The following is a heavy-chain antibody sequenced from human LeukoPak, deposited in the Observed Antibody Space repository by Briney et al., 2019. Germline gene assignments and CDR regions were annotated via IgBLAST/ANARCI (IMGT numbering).Heavy chain of an antibody. CDR2: IRYDGSNK. CDR3: AMIAVDIVATTAFDY. Sequence: PGGSLRLSCAASGFTFSSYGMHWVRHAPGKGLEWVAFIRYDGSNKYYADSVKGRFTISRDNSKNTLYLQMNSLRAEDTAVYYCAMIAVDIVATTAFDYWGQGTLVTVSS. D-gene: IGHD5-12*01. V-gene: IGHV3-30*02. J-gene: IGHJ4*02. CDR1: GFTFSSYG.